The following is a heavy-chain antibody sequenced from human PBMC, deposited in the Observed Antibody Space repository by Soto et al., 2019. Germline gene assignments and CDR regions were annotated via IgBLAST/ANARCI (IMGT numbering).Heavy chain of an antibody. J-gene: IGHJ4*02. CDR1: GDSMTKYY. CDR2: VYTSGST. Sequence: LETLSLTCTVSGDSMTKYYWSWIRQPAGKGLEWIGRVYTSGSTNYNPSLKSRVTMSIDTSNNHFSLTLKSVTAADTAVYYCARTVGAAYYFDFWGQGALVTVSS. V-gene: IGHV4-4*07. CDR3: ARTVGAAYYFDF. D-gene: IGHD1-26*01.